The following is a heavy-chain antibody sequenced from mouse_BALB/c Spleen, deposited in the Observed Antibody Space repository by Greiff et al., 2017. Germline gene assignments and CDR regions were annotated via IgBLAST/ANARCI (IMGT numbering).Heavy chain of an antibody. J-gene: IGHJ4*01. CDR1: GYTFTSYV. CDR2: INPYNDGT. Sequence: EVKLMESGPELVKPGASVKMSCKASGYTFTSYVMHWVKQTPGQGLEWIGYINPYNDGTKYNEKFKGKATLTSDKSSSTAYMELSSLTSEDAAVYYCAGLRRDYAMDYWGQGTSVTVSS. CDR3: AGLRRDYAMDY. D-gene: IGHD2-4*01. V-gene: IGHV1-14*01.